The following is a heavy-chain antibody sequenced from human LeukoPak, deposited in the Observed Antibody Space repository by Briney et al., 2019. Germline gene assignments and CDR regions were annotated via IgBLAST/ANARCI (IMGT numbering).Heavy chain of an antibody. J-gene: IGHJ4*02. Sequence: GGSLRLSCEASGFTFSDCILDWVRQAPGKGLEWVANIKQDGSEKYYVDSVKGRFTISRDNAKRSLYLQMNSLRAEDTALYYCASSFSDDFWSGHFWGQGTLVTVSS. V-gene: IGHV3-7*01. CDR1: GFTFSDCI. CDR3: ASSFSDDFWSGHF. CDR2: IKQDGSEK. D-gene: IGHD3-3*01.